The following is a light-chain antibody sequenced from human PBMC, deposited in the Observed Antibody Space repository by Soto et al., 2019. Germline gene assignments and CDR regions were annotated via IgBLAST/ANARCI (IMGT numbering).Light chain of an antibody. CDR2: GAS. V-gene: IGKV3-15*01. J-gene: IGKJ5*01. CDR3: QQYNNWPPIT. CDR1: QSVSSN. Sequence: EIVITQSPATLSVSSGEKNTLSCRASQSVSSNLAWYQQKPGQAPRLLIYGASTRATGIPARFSGSGSGTEFTLTISSLQSEDFAVYYCQQYNNWPPITFGQGTRLEIK.